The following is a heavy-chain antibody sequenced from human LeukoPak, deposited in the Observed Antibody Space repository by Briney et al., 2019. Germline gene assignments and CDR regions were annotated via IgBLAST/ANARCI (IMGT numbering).Heavy chain of an antibody. D-gene: IGHD3-10*01. CDR1: GGSISSYY. V-gene: IGHV4-59*01. Sequence: SETLSLTCTVSGGSISSYYWSWIRQPPGKGLEWIGYIYYSGGTNYNPSLKSRVTIAVDTSKNQFSLKLTSVTAAETAVYYCARINGSGSYYNFGTIDYWGQGNLVTVSS. CDR2: IYYSGGT. CDR3: ARINGSGSYYNFGTIDY. J-gene: IGHJ4*02.